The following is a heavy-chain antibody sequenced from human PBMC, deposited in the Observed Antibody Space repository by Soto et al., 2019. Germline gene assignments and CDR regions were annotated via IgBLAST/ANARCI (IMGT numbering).Heavy chain of an antibody. J-gene: IGHJ4*02. CDR3: ARPFVNSGYDFGY. CDR1: GYSFTSYW. CDR2: IYPGDSDT. D-gene: IGHD5-12*01. Sequence: GESLKISCKGSGYSFTSYWIGWVRQMPGKGLEWMGIIYPGDSDTRYSPFFQGQVTISADKSISTAYLQWSSLKASDTAMYYCARPFVNSGYDFGYWGQGTLVTVSS. V-gene: IGHV5-51*01.